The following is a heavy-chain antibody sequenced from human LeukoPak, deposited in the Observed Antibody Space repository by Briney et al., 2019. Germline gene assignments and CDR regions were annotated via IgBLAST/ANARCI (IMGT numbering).Heavy chain of an antibody. Sequence: GASVKVSCKASGYTFTGYYMHWVRQAPGQGLEWMGWINPNSGGTNYAQKFQGRVTMTRDTSISTAYMELSRLRSDDTAVYYCARCPPPMTTLKYHFDYWGQGTLVTVSS. V-gene: IGHV1-2*02. CDR3: ARCPPPMTTLKYHFDY. J-gene: IGHJ4*02. D-gene: IGHD3-16*01. CDR1: GYTFTGYY. CDR2: INPNSGGT.